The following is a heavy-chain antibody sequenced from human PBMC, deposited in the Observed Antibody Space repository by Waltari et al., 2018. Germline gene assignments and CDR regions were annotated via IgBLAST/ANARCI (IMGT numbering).Heavy chain of an antibody. J-gene: IGHJ3*02. CDR1: GGSISSSSYY. V-gene: IGHV4-39*07. CDR2: IYYSGST. D-gene: IGHD1-26*01. CDR3: ARYLWELRAFDI. Sequence: QLQLQESGPGLVKPSETLSLTCTVSGGSISSSSYYWGWIRQPPGKGLEWIGSIYYSGSTYYNPSLKSRVTISVDTSKNQFSLKLSSVTAADTAVYYCARYLWELRAFDIWGQGTMVTVSS.